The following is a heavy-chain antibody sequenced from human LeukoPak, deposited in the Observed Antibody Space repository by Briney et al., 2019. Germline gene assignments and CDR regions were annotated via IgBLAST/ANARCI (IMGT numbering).Heavy chain of an antibody. CDR1: GGSISSGGYY. J-gene: IGHJ4*02. V-gene: IGHV4-31*03. CDR2: IYYSGST. D-gene: IGHD6-19*01. Sequence: SSETLSLTCTVSGGSISSGGYYWSWIRQHPGKGLEWIGYIYYSGSTYYNPSLKSRVTISVDTSKNQFSLKLSSVTAADTAVYYCARGDGGQWLVPLGYFDYWGQGTLVTVSS. CDR3: ARGDGGQWLVPLGYFDY.